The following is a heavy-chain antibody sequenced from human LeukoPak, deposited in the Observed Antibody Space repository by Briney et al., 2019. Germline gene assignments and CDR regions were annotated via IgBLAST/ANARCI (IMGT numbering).Heavy chain of an antibody. J-gene: IGHJ4*02. D-gene: IGHD3-22*01. V-gene: IGHV3-30-3*01. CDR2: ISYDGSEK. Sequence: QSGGSLRLSCAASGFALSSYPMHWVRQAPGKGLEWVAVISYDGSEKHYADPVKGRFTISRDNSKNTLYLQMNSLRAEDTAVYYCAREGSSGYYPYWGQGILVTVSS. CDR1: GFALSSYP. CDR3: AREGSSGYYPY.